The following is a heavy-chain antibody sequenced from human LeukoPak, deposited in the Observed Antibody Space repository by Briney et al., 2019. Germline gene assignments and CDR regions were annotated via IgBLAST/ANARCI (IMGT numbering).Heavy chain of an antibody. Sequence: SETLSLTCTVSGVSISSYYWSRIRQPPGKGLEWIGYIYYSGSTNYNPSLKSRVTISVDTSKNQFSLKLSSVTAADTAVYYCARSPLRDYYDSSGYYGSDAFDIWGQGTMVTVSS. J-gene: IGHJ3*02. CDR3: ARSPLRDYYDSSGYYGSDAFDI. D-gene: IGHD3-22*01. CDR1: GVSISSYY. V-gene: IGHV4-59*01. CDR2: IYYSGST.